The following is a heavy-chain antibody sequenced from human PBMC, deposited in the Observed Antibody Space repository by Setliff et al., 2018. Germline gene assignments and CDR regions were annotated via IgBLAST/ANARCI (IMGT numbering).Heavy chain of an antibody. Sequence: PGGSLRLSCAASGFAFDSYAMHWVRQAPGKGLEWVAIIFHDGRDICYGDSVQGRFAISRDNSKNTLYLQMNSLRSDDTAVYYCAGVHWTTNWFLHYWGQGTLVTVSS. CDR2: IFHDGRDI. V-gene: IGHV3-30*03. J-gene: IGHJ4*01. CDR3: AGVHWTTNWFLHY. D-gene: IGHD7-27*01. CDR1: GFAFDSYA.